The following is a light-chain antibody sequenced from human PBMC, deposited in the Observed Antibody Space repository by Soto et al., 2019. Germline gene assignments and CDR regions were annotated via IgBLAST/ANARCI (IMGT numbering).Light chain of an antibody. CDR2: GAS. J-gene: IGKJ1*01. CDR3: QQYNNWPPGT. V-gene: IGKV3-15*01. CDR1: QSVNSN. Sequence: EIVMTQSPATLSVSPGERATLSCRASQSVNSNLAWYQQKPGQAPRLLIYGASTRATGIPARFSGSGSGTEFTLTISSLQSEDFAVYYCQQYNNWPPGTFGQGTKVDI.